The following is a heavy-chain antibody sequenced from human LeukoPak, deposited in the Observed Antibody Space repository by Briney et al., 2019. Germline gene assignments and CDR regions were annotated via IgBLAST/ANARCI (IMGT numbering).Heavy chain of an antibody. D-gene: IGHD3-3*01. Sequence: GGSLRLSCAASGFTFSSYGMHWVRQAPGKRLEWVAFIRYDGSNKYYADSVKGRFTISRDNSKNTLYLQMNSLRAEDTAVYYCARLREIPVFGVVTKSTSYFDYWGQGTLVTVSS. V-gene: IGHV3-30*02. CDR3: ARLREIPVFGVVTKSTSYFDY. CDR1: GFTFSSYG. J-gene: IGHJ4*02. CDR2: IRYDGSNK.